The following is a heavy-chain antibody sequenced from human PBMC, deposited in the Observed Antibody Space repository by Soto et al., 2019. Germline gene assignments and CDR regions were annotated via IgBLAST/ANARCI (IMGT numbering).Heavy chain of an antibody. V-gene: IGHV3-13*01. CDR1: GFTFSSYD. J-gene: IGHJ5*02. D-gene: IGHD3-9*01. Sequence: EVQLVESGGGLVQPGGSLRLSCAASGFTFSSYDMHWVRQATGKGLEWVSAIGTAGDTYYPGSVKGRFTISRENAKNSLYLQMNSLRAEDTAVYYCARGSYDILTGPDWFDPWGQGTLVTVSS. CDR3: ARGSYDILTGPDWFDP. CDR2: IGTAGDT.